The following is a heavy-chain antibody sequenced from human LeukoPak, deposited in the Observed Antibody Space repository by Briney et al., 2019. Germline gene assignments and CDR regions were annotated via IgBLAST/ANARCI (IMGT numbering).Heavy chain of an antibody. CDR1: GYTLTELS. J-gene: IGHJ3*02. D-gene: IGHD3-10*01. Sequence: ASVKVSCKVSGYTLTELSMHWVRQAPGKGLEWMGGFDPEDGETIYAQKFQGRVTMTEDTSTDTAYMELSSLRSEDTAVYYCANGGHKLGVSGAFDIWGQGTMVTVSS. CDR3: ANGGHKLGVSGAFDI. V-gene: IGHV1-24*01. CDR2: FDPEDGET.